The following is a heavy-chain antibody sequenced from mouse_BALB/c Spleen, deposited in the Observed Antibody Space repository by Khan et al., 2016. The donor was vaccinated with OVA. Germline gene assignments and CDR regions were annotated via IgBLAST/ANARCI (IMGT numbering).Heavy chain of an antibody. CDR1: GYTFSSYW. V-gene: IGHV1-69*02. J-gene: IGHJ3*01. Sequence: QVQLQQPGAELVKPGASVKLSCKASGYTFSSYWMHWVKQRPGQGLEWIGEIDPSDSHTNYNQKFKGKATLNVDKSSSTAYMHLSSLTSEDSAVFYCARSYYYGSSTWCAYWGQGTLVTVSA. D-gene: IGHD1-1*01. CDR2: IDPSDSHT. CDR3: ARSYYYGSSTWCAY.